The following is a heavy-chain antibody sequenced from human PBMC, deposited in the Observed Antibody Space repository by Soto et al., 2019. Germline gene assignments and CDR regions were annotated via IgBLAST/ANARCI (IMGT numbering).Heavy chain of an antibody. CDR3: ARVGGAMIGPRGMDV. Sequence: SETLSLTCAVYGGSFSGYYWSWIRQPPGKGLEWIGEINHSGSTNYNPSLKSRVTISVDTSKNQFSLKLSSVTAADTAVYYCARVGGAMIGPRGMDVWGQGTTVTVSS. V-gene: IGHV4-34*01. CDR2: INHSGST. CDR1: GGSFSGYY. J-gene: IGHJ6*01. D-gene: IGHD3-22*01.